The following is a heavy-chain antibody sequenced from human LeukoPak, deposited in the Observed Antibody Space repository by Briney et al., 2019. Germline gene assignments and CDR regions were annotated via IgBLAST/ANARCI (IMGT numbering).Heavy chain of an antibody. CDR1: GGSFSGYH. CDR2: INHSGST. J-gene: IGHJ6*03. CDR3: ARPNTLNTAYYYMDV. D-gene: IGHD2-21*02. V-gene: IGHV4-34*01. Sequence: SETLSLTCAVYGGSFSGYHWSWIRQPPGKGLEWIGEINHSGSTNYNPSLKSRVTILVDTSKAQFSLKLSSVTAADTAVYYCARPNTLNTAYYYMDVWGKGTTVTVSS.